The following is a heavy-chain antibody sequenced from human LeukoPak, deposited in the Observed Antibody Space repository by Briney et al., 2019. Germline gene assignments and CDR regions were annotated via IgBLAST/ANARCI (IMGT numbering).Heavy chain of an antibody. CDR1: GFTFSSYA. J-gene: IGHJ5*02. D-gene: IGHD2-8*02. CDR3: ARGGNQLLAENWFDP. V-gene: IGHV3-74*01. CDR2: INSDGSST. Sequence: GGSLRLSCAASGFTFSSYAMSWVRQAPGKGLVWVSRINSDGSSTSYADSVKGRFTISRDNAKNTLYLQMNSLRAEDTAVYYCARGGNQLLAENWFDPWGQGTPVTVSS.